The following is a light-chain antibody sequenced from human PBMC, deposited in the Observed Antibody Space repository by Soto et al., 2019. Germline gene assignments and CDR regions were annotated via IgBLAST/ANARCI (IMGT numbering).Light chain of an antibody. CDR2: GAS. J-gene: IGKJ5*01. CDR3: QHYHDWLIT. V-gene: IGKV3-15*01. Sequence: EIVMTQSPATLSVSPGERDTLSCRASQSVDINLAWYLQKPGQAPRLLIYGASARATDVPARFSGSVSGTEFTLTISSLQSEDFGVYYCQHYHDWLITFGQGTRLRL. CDR1: QSVDIN.